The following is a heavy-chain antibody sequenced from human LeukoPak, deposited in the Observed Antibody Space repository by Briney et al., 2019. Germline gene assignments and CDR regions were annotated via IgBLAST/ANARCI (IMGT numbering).Heavy chain of an antibody. CDR2: IIPIFGTA. V-gene: IGHV1-69*13. J-gene: IGHJ4*02. D-gene: IGHD6-13*01. Sequence: SVKVSCKASGGTFSSYAISWVRQAPGQGLEWMGGIIPIFGTANYAQKLQGRVTITADESTSTAYMELSSLRSEDTAVYYCARGRAAALSYYFDYWGQGTLVTVSS. CDR1: GGTFSSYA. CDR3: ARGRAAALSYYFDY.